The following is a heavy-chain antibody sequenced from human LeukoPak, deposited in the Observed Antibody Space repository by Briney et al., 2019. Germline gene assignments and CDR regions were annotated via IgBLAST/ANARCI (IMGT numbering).Heavy chain of an antibody. Sequence: SQTLSLTCTVSGGSISGSSYYWSWIRQPAGKGLEWIGRIYTSGSTNYNPSLESRVTISLDTSKNQFSLKMNSVTAADTAVYYCARVIWFGAVFDYWGQGTLVTVSS. V-gene: IGHV4-61*02. J-gene: IGHJ4*02. CDR2: IYTSGST. CDR1: GGSISGSSYY. D-gene: IGHD3-10*01. CDR3: ARVIWFGAVFDY.